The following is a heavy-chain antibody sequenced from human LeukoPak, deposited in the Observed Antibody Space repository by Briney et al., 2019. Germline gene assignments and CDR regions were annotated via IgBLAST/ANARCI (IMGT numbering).Heavy chain of an antibody. D-gene: IGHD3-3*01. J-gene: IGHJ4*02. Sequence: SGTLSLTWAVYGGAFSGYYWSWVRQPPGKGLEWIGEINHSGSTNYNPSLKSRVTISVDTSKNQFSLKLSSVTAADTAVYYCARHARRITIFGVPRGMYWGQGTLVTVSS. V-gene: IGHV4-34*01. CDR1: GGAFSGYY. CDR2: INHSGST. CDR3: ARHARRITIFGVPRGMY.